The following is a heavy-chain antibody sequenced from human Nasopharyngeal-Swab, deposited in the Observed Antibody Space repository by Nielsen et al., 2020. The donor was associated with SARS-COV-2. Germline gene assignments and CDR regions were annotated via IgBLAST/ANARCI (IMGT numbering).Heavy chain of an antibody. Sequence: SETLSLTCVVSGYSISSSNWWGWIRQPPGKGLEWIGYIYYSGSTYYNPSLESRVTISIDTSKNQFSLKLSSVTAADTAVYYCARERELLRGDAYDMWGQGTMVTVSS. CDR3: ARERELLRGDAYDM. J-gene: IGHJ3*02. V-gene: IGHV4-28*03. CDR1: GYSISSSNW. D-gene: IGHD1-26*01. CDR2: IYYSGST.